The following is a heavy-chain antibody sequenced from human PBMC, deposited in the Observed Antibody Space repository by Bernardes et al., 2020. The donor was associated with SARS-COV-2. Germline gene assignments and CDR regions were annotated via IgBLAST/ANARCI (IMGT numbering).Heavy chain of an antibody. V-gene: IGHV4-39*01. J-gene: IGHJ4*02. D-gene: IGHD3-10*01. CDR3: ASHRDARGLGVYY. CDR1: GVSIANIHYY. CDR2: TYYFGRT. Sequence: SETLSLTCTVSGVSIANIHYYWGWLLQPPGKGLEWIATTYYFGRTNYNPSLKSRVAMSVDTSKNQFSLKLNSVTAADTALYYCASHRDARGLGVYYWGQGTLVTVSS.